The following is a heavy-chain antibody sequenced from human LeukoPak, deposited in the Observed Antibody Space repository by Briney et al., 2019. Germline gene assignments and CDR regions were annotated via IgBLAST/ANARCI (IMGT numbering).Heavy chain of an antibody. D-gene: IGHD3-10*02. Sequence: SVKVSCXASGGTFSSYAISWVRQAHGQGLEWMERIIPIFGTANYAQKFQGRVTITTDESTSTAYMELSSLRSEDTAVYYCARDSRDAPKKITMSEPDPWGQGTLVTVSS. CDR1: GGTFSSYA. CDR3: ARDSRDAPKKITMSEPDP. V-gene: IGHV1-69*05. J-gene: IGHJ5*02. CDR2: IIPIFGTA.